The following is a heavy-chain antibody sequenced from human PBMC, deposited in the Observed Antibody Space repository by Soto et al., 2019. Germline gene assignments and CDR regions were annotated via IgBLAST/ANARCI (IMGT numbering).Heavy chain of an antibody. J-gene: IGHJ6*02. CDR1: GFTFSSYG. D-gene: IGHD1-26*01. V-gene: IGHV3-30*03. CDR2: ISYDGSNK. CDR3: ATDVVVGATTGLGDYYYYYGMDV. Sequence: QVQLVESGGGVVQPGRSLRLSCAASGFTFSSYGMHWVRQAPGKGLEWVAVISYDGSNKYSADSVKGRFTISRDNSTNPLDLQMNSLRAEDTAVYYCATDVVVGATTGLGDYYYYYGMDVWGQGTTVTVSS.